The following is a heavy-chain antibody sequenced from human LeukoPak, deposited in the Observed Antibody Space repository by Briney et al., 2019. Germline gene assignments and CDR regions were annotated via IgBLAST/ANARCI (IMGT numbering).Heavy chain of an antibody. CDR2: ISGSGGNT. D-gene: IGHD6-19*01. CDR1: GFTFSSFA. Sequence: GGSPRLSCAASGFTFSSFAMSWVRQAPGKGLEWVSGISGSGGNTYYADSVKGRFTISRDNSKDTLYLQMNSLRAEDTAVYYCAKASSGWEFDYWGQGTLVTVSS. CDR3: AKASSGWEFDY. J-gene: IGHJ4*02. V-gene: IGHV3-23*01.